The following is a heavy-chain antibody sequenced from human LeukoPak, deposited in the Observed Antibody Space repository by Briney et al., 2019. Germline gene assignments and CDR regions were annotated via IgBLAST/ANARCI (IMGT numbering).Heavy chain of an antibody. CDR2: VSPDSGDT. CDR1: GYTFTNNG. CDR3: TRGRAAGD. V-gene: IGHV1-8*01. J-gene: IGHJ4*02. Sequence: ASVKVSCKASGYTFTNNGINWVRQTTGQGIEWMGWVSPDSGDTGYAPNFRGRVTMTTDTSINTAYMELTSLTSEDTAIYYCTRGRAAGDWGQGTLVTVSS. D-gene: IGHD6-19*01.